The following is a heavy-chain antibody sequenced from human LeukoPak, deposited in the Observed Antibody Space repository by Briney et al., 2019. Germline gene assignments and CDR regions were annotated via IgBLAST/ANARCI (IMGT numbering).Heavy chain of an antibody. J-gene: IGHJ3*02. V-gene: IGHV1-2*02. Sequence: GASVKVSCKASGYTFTGYYMHWVRQAPGQGLEWMGWINPNSGGTNYAQKFQGRVTMTRDTSISTAYMELSSLRSEDTAVYYCARDPFYDSSGYYLLGRSVPGACAFDIWGQGTMVTVSS. CDR1: GYTFTGYY. CDR2: INPNSGGT. D-gene: IGHD3-22*01. CDR3: ARDPFYDSSGYYLLGRSVPGACAFDI.